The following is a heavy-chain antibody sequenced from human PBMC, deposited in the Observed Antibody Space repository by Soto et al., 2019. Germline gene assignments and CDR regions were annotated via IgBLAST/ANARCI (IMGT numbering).Heavy chain of an antibody. CDR3: AKDNGFQLVKLGASGFDS. Sequence: EVQLLESGGGLVQPGGSLRLSCAASGFSFSNYAMSWVRQAPGKGLEWVSIISRIGSSTYYTDSLKGRFTISRDNAKNTLFLQMNSLSAQDTAVYYCAKDNGFQLVKLGASGFDSWGQGSMVSVSS. V-gene: IGHV3-23*01. CDR2: ISRIGSST. CDR1: GFSFSNYA. J-gene: IGHJ4*02. D-gene: IGHD6-6*01.